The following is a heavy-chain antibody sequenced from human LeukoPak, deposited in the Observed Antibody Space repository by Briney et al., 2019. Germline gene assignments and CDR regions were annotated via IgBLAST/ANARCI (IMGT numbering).Heavy chain of an antibody. CDR3: ARQTFASDSYYFDN. Sequence: GRSLRLSCAASGFTFSSYAMHWVRQAPGKGLEWVAVISYDGSNKYYADSVKGRFTISRDYSKNTLFLQMNSLRAEDTAVYYCARQTFASDSYYFDNWGQGTLVTVSS. V-gene: IGHV3-30-3*01. D-gene: IGHD3-22*01. CDR2: ISYDGSNK. J-gene: IGHJ4*02. CDR1: GFTFSSYA.